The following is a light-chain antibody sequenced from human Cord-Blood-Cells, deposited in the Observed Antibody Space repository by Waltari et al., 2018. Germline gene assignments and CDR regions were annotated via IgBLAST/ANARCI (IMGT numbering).Light chain of an antibody. CDR2: DVS. Sequence: QSALTQPRSVSGSPGQSVTISCTRTSSDVGGYNFAPWYQQHPGKAPKLMIYDVSKRPSGVPDRFAGSKSGNTASLTISGLQAEDEADYYCCSYTGSYTKFGGGTKLTVL. CDR3: CSYTGSYTK. J-gene: IGLJ3*02. CDR1: SSDVGGYNF. V-gene: IGLV2-11*01.